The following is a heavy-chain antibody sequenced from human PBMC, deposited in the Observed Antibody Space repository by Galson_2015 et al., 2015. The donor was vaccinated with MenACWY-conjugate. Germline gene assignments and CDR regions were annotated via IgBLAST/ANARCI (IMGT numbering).Heavy chain of an antibody. CDR2: ISGDNGNT. Sequence: SVKVSCKASGYTFSSYGITWVRQTPGQGLEWMGWISGDNGNTNYAQKFQGRVTMTTDTSTSTAHMELRSLRSDDTAVYYCARGLAGYCPITSCSFDYWGQGTLVTVS. V-gene: IGHV1-18*04. CDR3: ARGLAGYCPITSCSFDY. CDR1: GYTFSSYG. D-gene: IGHD2-2*01. J-gene: IGHJ4*02.